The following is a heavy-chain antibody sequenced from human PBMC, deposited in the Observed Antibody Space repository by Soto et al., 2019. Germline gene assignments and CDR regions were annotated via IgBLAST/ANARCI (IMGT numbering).Heavy chain of an antibody. J-gene: IGHJ6*02. CDR1: GDSVSSNSSA. Sequence: SQTLSLTFAISGDSVSSNSSAWNCISQSPSRGLEWLGRTYYRSKWYNDYAVSVKSRITINPDTSKNQFSLQLNSVTPEDTAVYYCARGRAAAAYGMDVWGQGTTVTVSS. CDR2: TYYRSKWYN. V-gene: IGHV6-1*01. D-gene: IGHD6-13*01. CDR3: ARGRAAAAYGMDV.